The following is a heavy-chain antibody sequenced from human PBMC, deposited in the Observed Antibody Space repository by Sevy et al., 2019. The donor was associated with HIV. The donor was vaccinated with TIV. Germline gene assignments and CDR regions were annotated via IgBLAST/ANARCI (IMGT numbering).Heavy chain of an antibody. CDR1: GKTLSDLS. J-gene: IGHJ4*02. CDR2: FDPEDGET. D-gene: IGHD3-22*01. CDR3: ATTKDYYDSSGDPFDY. Sequence: ASVKVSCKVSGKTLSDLSMHWVRQAPGKGLEWMGSFDPEDGETLYAQNFRARVTMIEDTSTDTAYMELSSLRSEDTAVYYCATTKDYYDSSGDPFDYWGQGSLVTVSS. V-gene: IGHV1-24*01.